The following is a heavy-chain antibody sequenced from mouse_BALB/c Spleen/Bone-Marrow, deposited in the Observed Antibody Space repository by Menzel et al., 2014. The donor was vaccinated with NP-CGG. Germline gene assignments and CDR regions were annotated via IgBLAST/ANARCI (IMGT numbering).Heavy chain of an antibody. CDR3: ARDTAVVPYWYFDV. CDR2: IRNKANGYTA. CDR1: GFTFTDYY. J-gene: IGHJ1*01. Sequence: EVKLMDSGGGLVQPGGSLRLSCATSGFTFTDYYMSWVRQPPGKALEWLGFIRNKANGYTAEYSASVKGRFTISRDNSQSIRYLQMNTLRAEDSATYYCARDTAVVPYWYFDVWGAGTTVTVPS. V-gene: IGHV7-3*02. D-gene: IGHD1-1*01.